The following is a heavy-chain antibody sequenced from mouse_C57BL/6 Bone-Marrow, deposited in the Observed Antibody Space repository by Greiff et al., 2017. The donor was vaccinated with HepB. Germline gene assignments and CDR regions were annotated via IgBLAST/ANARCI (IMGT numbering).Heavy chain of an antibody. CDR1: GYTFTSYW. CDR2: IDPSDSYT. Sequence: QVQLQQPGAELVMPGASVKLSCKASGYTFTSYWMHWVKQRPGQGLEWIGEIDPSDSYTNYNQKFKGKSTLTVDKSSSTAYMQLSSLTSEDSAVYYCAGGTWFAYWGQGTTLTVSS. J-gene: IGHJ2*01. D-gene: IGHD2-2*01. V-gene: IGHV1-69*01. CDR3: AGGTWFAY.